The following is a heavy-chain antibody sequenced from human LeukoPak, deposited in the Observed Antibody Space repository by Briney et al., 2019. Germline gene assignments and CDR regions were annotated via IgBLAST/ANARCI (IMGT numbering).Heavy chain of an antibody. V-gene: IGHV3-11*01. CDR1: GFTFSDYY. CDR2: ISSSGSTI. CDR3: AREVVAAAANWFDP. J-gene: IGHJ5*02. D-gene: IGHD2-2*01. Sequence: GGSLRLSCAASGFTFSDYYMSWIRQAPGKGLEWVSYISSSGSTIYYADSVKGRFTISRDNAKNSLYLQMNSLRAEDTAVYYCAREVVAAAANWFDPWGQGTLVAVSS.